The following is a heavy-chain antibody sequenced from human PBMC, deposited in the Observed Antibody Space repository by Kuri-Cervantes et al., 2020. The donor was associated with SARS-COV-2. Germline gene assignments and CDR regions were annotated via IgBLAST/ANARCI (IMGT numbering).Heavy chain of an antibody. D-gene: IGHD2-15*01. V-gene: IGHV1-3*01. CDR2: INAGNGKT. Sequence: ASVKVSCKASGYTFTSYALHWVRQAPGQGPEWMGWINAGNGKTRYSPKFRGRVTITRDTSANTASMELSSLRSEDTGVYYCARDEAYCSDSCPPPVGAFDVWGQGTVVTVSS. J-gene: IGHJ3*01. CDR1: GYTFTSYA. CDR3: ARDEAYCSDSCPPPVGAFDV.